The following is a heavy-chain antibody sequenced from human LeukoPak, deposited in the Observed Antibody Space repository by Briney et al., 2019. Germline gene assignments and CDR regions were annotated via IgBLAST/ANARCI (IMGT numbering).Heavy chain of an antibody. D-gene: IGHD2-2*01. J-gene: IGHJ4*02. V-gene: IGHV3-23*01. CDR2: ISGSGGST. CDR1: GFTFSSYA. Sequence: GGSLRLSCAASGFTFSSYAMSWVRQAPGKGLEWVSAISGSGGSTYYADSVKGRFTISRDNSKNTLYLQMNSLRAEDTAVYYCARDLCSSTSRLPGYWGQGTLVTVSS. CDR3: ARDLCSSTSRLPGY.